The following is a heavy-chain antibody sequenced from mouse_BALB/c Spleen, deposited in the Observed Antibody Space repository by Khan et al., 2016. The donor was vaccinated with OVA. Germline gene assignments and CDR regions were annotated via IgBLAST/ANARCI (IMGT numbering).Heavy chain of an antibody. J-gene: IGHJ1*01. D-gene: IGHD1-1*01. V-gene: IGHV1-5*01. CDR1: GYSFTSYW. Sequence: EVQLQQSGTVLARPGASVKMSCKASGYSFTSYWMHWITQRPGPGLEWIGAIFPGNSDTTYNQKFTGKAKLTAVTSASTAYMELSSLTNEDSAVYYCTRSYDWCFDVWGAGTTVTVSS. CDR3: TRSYDWCFDV. CDR2: IFPGNSDT.